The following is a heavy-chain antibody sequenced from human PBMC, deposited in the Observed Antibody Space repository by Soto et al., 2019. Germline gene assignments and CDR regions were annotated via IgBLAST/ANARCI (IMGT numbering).Heavy chain of an antibody. CDR2: ISSSSSYT. D-gene: IGHD2-2*01. CDR3: ARAPGKVPAANNWFDP. V-gene: IGHV3-11*06. J-gene: IGHJ5*02. CDR1: VFTCSDYY. Sequence: GGSLRLSCSASVFTCSDYYMSWIRQAPGKGLEWVSYISSSSSYTNYADSVKGRFTISRDNAKNSLYLQMNSLRAGDTAVYYCARAPGKVPAANNWFDPWGQGTLVTVSS.